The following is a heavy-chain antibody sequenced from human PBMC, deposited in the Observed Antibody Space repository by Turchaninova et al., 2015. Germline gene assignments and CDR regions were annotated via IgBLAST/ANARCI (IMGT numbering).Heavy chain of an antibody. V-gene: IGHV4-31*03. CDR1: GASHSRDGYP. J-gene: IGHJ5*02. D-gene: IGHD2-2*01. Sequence: QVQPQASGPGLVKPSQALSPTYRVPGASHSRDGYPWSWIRQDPGKVLELIGTNSYSGSTYDNPALQSRVSTSLDTSKNQFSLRLSSVTAADAAIYYCARDHVCSTSSCYLGRFDPWGQGTLVTVAS. CDR2: NSYSGST. CDR3: ARDHVCSTSSCYLGRFDP.